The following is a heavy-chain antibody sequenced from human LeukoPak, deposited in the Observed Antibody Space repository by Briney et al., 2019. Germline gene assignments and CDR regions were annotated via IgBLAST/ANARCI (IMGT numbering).Heavy chain of an antibody. J-gene: IGHJ3*01. CDR1: GGSICSYY. CDR2: IYTSGST. D-gene: IGHD6-6*01. CDR3: ARGYSSSSRTFDV. V-gene: IGHV4-4*07. Sequence: PSETLSLTCTVSGGSICSYYWSWIRQPAGKGLEWIGRIYTSGSTNYNPSLKSRVTISLDTSKNQFSLKLSSVTAADTAVYYCARGYSSSSRTFDVWGQGTRVTVSS.